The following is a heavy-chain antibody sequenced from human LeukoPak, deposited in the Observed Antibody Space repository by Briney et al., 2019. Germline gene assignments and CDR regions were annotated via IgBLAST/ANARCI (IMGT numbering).Heavy chain of an antibody. CDR2: ITSGFTP. CDR1: GLTFSNYA. Sequence: PGGSLRLSCAASGLTFSNYAMSWFRQAPGEGLEWVSGITSGFTPHYADSVKGRFTISRDNSKYTFHLQMNSLRAEDTAVYYCAKDYSDSRVGDVFFEYWGQGTLVTVSS. J-gene: IGHJ4*02. D-gene: IGHD1-26*01. CDR3: AKDYSDSRVGDVFFEY. V-gene: IGHV3-23*01.